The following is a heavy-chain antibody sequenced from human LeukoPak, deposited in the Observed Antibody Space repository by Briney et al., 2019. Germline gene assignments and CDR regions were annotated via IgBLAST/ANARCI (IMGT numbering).Heavy chain of an antibody. CDR3: ARDLSVAGTTPISHYYYYYGMDV. Sequence: ASVKVSCKASGYTFTGYYMHWVRQAPGQGLEWMGWINPNSGGTNYAQKFQGRVTMTRDTSISTAYMELSRLRSDDTAVYYCARDLSVAGTTPISHYYYYYGMDVWGQGTTVTVSS. D-gene: IGHD1-1*01. V-gene: IGHV1-2*02. CDR1: GYTFTGYY. J-gene: IGHJ6*02. CDR2: INPNSGGT.